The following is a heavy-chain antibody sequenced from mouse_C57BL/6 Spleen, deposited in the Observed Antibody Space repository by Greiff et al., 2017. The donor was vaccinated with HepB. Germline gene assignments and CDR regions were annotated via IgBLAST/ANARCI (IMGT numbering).Heavy chain of an antibody. Sequence: VQLQQSGAELVKPGASVKLSCTASGFNIKDYYMHWVKQRTEQGLEWIGRIDPEDGETKYAPKFQGKATITANTSSNTAYLQLSSLTSEDTAVYYCARDTTVVATDDAMDYWGQGTSVTVSS. CDR2: IDPEDGET. J-gene: IGHJ4*01. CDR3: ARDTTVVATDDAMDY. D-gene: IGHD1-1*01. V-gene: IGHV14-2*01. CDR1: GFNIKDYY.